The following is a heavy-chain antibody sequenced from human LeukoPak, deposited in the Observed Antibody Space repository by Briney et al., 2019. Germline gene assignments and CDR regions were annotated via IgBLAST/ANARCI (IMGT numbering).Heavy chain of an antibody. D-gene: IGHD2-15*01. CDR3: TRDPVVDGRTSYPFRWFDP. J-gene: IGHJ5*02. CDR1: GYTFTMYD. CDR2: ISPYSGNI. V-gene: IGHV1-18*01. Sequence: ASVKVSCKASGYTFTMYDINWVRQAPGQGLEWMGWISPYSGNIDYAQKSQGRLTMTADTSTGTAYMELRSLTSDDTAVYYCTRDPVVDGRTSYPFRWFDPWGQGTLVTVSP.